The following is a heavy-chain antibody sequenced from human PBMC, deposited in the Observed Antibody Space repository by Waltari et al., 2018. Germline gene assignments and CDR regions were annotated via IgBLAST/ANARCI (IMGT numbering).Heavy chain of an antibody. CDR1: GFTVSSNY. V-gene: IGHV3-53*02. CDR2: IYSGGSK. CDR3: ARDAGIAAAGPGAFDI. Sequence: EVQLVETGGGLIQPGGSLRLSCAASGFTVSSNYMSWVRQAPGKGLEWVSVIYSGGSKYYADSVKGRFTISRDNSKNTLYLQMNSLRAEDTAVYYCARDAGIAAAGPGAFDIWGQGTMVTVSS. J-gene: IGHJ3*02. D-gene: IGHD6-13*01.